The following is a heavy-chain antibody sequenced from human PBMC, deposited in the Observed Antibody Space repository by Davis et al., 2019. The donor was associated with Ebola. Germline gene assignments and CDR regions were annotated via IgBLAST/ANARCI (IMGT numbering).Heavy chain of an antibody. Sequence: GGSLRLSCAASGFSVSNNYMTWVRQAPGKGLEWVSVIHSGGSPYHADSVKGRFTISRDSSKNTLYLQMNSLRVEDTAVYYCASLAKDYWGQGTLVTVSS. D-gene: IGHD2-15*01. CDR1: GFSVSNNY. CDR3: ASLAKDY. CDR2: IHSGGSP. V-gene: IGHV3-53*01. J-gene: IGHJ4*02.